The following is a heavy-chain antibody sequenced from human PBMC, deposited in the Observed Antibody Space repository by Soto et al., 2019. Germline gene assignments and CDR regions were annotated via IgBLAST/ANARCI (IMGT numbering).Heavy chain of an antibody. J-gene: IGHJ4*02. CDR3: ARGRSARQGYSYAGY. CDR2: MNPNSGNT. D-gene: IGHD5-18*01. V-gene: IGHV1-8*01. CDR1: GYTFTSYD. Sequence: ASVKVSFKASGYTFTSYDINWVRQATGQGLEWMGWMNPNSGNTGYAQKFQGRVTMTRNTSISTAYMELSSLRSEDTAVYYCARGRSARQGYSYAGYWGQGTLVTVSS.